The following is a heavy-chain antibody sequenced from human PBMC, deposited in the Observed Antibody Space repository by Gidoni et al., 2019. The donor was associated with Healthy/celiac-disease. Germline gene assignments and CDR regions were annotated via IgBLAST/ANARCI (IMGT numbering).Heavy chain of an antibody. CDR1: GGTFSSYT. D-gene: IGHD3-22*01. Sequence: QVQLVQSGAEVKKPGSSVKVSCKASGGTFSSYTISWVRQAPGQGLEWMGRIIPILGIANYAQKFQGRVTITADKSTSTAYMELSSLRSEDTAVYYCARDYYDSSGYYHPIGYWGQGTLVTVSS. CDR2: IIPILGIA. CDR3: ARDYYDSSGYYHPIGY. V-gene: IGHV1-69*08. J-gene: IGHJ4*02.